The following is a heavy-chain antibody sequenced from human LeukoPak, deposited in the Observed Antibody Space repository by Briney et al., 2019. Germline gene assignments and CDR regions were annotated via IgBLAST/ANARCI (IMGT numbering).Heavy chain of an antibody. CDR2: INWNGGST. Sequence: PGGSLRLSCAASGFTFDDYGMSWVRQAPGKGLEWVPGINWNGGSTGYADSVKGRFTISRDNAKNSLYLQMSSLRAEDTALYYCARVSNSGYNSRGAFDIWGQGTMVTVSS. J-gene: IGHJ3*02. D-gene: IGHD3-22*01. V-gene: IGHV3-20*04. CDR1: GFTFDDYG. CDR3: ARVSNSGYNSRGAFDI.